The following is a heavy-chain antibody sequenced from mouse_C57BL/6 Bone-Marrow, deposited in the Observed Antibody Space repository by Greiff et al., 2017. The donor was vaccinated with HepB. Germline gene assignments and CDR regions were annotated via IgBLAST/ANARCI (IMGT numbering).Heavy chain of an antibody. D-gene: IGHD1-1*01. Sequence: VQLQQSGAELARPGASVKLSCKASGYTFTSYGISWVKQSTGQGLEWIGEISPRSGNTYYNEKFKGKATLTADKSSSTAYMELRSLTSEDSAVYFCAREGEDIITTVVVFDYWGQGTTLTVSS. CDR1: GYTFTSYG. V-gene: IGHV1-81*01. CDR3: AREGEDIITTVVVFDY. CDR2: ISPRSGNT. J-gene: IGHJ2*01.